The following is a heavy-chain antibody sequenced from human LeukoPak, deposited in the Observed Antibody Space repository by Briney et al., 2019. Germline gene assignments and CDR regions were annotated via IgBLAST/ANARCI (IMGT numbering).Heavy chain of an antibody. V-gene: IGHV1-18*01. D-gene: IGHD3-9*01. J-gene: IGHJ4*02. CDR1: GYTFTSYG. Sequence: ASVKVSCKASGYTFTSYGISWVRQAPGQGLEWMGWISAYNGNTNYAQKLQGRVTMTTDTSATTAYMELSSLRSEDTAVYYCARDAEALRYFDWPPGYWGQGTLVTVSS. CDR2: ISAYNGNT. CDR3: ARDAEALRYFDWPPGY.